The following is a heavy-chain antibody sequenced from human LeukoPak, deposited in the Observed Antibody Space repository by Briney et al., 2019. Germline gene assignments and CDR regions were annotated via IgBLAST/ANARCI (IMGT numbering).Heavy chain of an antibody. D-gene: IGHD6-19*01. J-gene: IGHJ4*02. V-gene: IGHV3-66*01. CDR3: ARGSGWDFDY. CDR2: IYSGGST. CDR1: GFTVSSYY. Sequence: GGSLRLSCAASGFTVSSYYMYWVRPAPGKGLEWVSFIYSGGSTYYADSVKGRFTISRDNSKNTLYLQMNSLRAEDTAVYYCARGSGWDFDYWGQGTLVTVSS.